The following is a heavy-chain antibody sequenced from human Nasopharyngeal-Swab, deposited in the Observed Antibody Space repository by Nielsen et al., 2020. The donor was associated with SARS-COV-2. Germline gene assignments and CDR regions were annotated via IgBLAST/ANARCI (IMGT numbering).Heavy chain of an antibody. J-gene: IGHJ4*02. CDR3: ARGGRYCSGGSCPWDY. Sequence: VSCKASGGTFSSYAISWVRQAPGHGLEWMGGIIPIFGTANYAQKFQGRVTITADESTSTAYMELSSLRSEDTAVYYCARGGRYCSGGSCPWDYWGQGTLVTVSS. CDR2: IIPIFGTA. CDR1: GGTFSSYA. V-gene: IGHV1-69*01. D-gene: IGHD2-15*01.